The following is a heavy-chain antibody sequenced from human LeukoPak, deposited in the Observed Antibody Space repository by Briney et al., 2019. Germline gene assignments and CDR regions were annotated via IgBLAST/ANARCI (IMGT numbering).Heavy chain of an antibody. CDR1: GYTLSGYY. D-gene: IGHD1-1*01. Sequence: ASVKVSSKASGYTLSGYYIHWVRQAPGQGLEWLGWINPNSGETNYAQRFQGGGTLTRDTSISTFYMGVSRLRSDDTAVYFCARYNWNDVVSALDYWGQGTLVTVSS. J-gene: IGHJ4*02. V-gene: IGHV1-2*02. CDR3: ARYNWNDVVSALDY. CDR2: INPNSGET.